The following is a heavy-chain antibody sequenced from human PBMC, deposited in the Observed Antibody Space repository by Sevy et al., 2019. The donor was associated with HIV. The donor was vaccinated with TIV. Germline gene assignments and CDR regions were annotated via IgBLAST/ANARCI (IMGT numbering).Heavy chain of an antibody. V-gene: IGHV3-30-3*01. J-gene: IGHJ4*02. CDR3: ARDAGYSTGWYAGY. CDR2: ISYDGSNE. D-gene: IGHD6-19*01. CDR1: GFTFSTHA. Sequence: GGSLRLSCAASGFTFSTHAMHWVRQAPGKGLEWVQLISYDGSNEYYADSVKGRFTISRDISKNTLYLQMNSLRAEDTAVYFCARDAGYSTGWYAGYWGQGTLVTVSS.